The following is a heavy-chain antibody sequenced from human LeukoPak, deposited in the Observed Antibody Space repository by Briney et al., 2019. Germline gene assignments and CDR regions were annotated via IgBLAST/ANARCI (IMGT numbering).Heavy chain of an antibody. CDR3: ARPQITMVRGVTEHYFDY. Sequence: PSETLSLTCTVSGYSISSGYYWGWIRQPPGKGLEWIGSIYHSGSTYYNPSLKSRVTISVDTSKNQFSLKLSSVTAADTAVYYCARPQITMVRGVTEHYFDYWGQGTLVTVSS. D-gene: IGHD3-10*01. V-gene: IGHV4-38-2*02. CDR2: IYHSGST. J-gene: IGHJ4*02. CDR1: GYSISSGYY.